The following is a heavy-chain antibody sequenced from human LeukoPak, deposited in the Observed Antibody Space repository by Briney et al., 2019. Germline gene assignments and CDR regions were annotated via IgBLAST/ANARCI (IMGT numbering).Heavy chain of an antibody. Sequence: PSETLSLTCTVSGDSISSYHWSWIRQPPGKGLEWIGHIYYSGSTNYNPSLKSRVTISIDTSKNQFSLKLSSVTAADTAVYYCALTDYGGGSDYWGQGTLVTVSS. CDR2: IYYSGST. J-gene: IGHJ4*02. V-gene: IGHV4-59*01. CDR1: GDSISSYH. D-gene: IGHD4-23*01. CDR3: ALTDYGGGSDY.